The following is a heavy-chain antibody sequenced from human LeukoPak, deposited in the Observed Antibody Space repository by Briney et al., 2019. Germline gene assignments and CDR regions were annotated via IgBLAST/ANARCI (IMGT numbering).Heavy chain of an antibody. CDR2: ISWNSGSI. J-gene: IGHJ4*02. Sequence: PGRSLRLSCAASGFTFDDYAMHWVRQAPGKGLEWVSGISWNSGSIGYADSVKGRFTISRDNAKNSLYLQMNSLRAEDMALYYCAKGHVDTAFGFFDYWGQGTLVIVSS. CDR3: AKGHVDTAFGFFDY. D-gene: IGHD5-18*01. V-gene: IGHV3-9*03. CDR1: GFTFDDYA.